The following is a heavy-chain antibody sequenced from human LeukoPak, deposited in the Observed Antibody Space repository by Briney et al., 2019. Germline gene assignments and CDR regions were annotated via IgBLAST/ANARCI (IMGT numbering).Heavy chain of an antibody. J-gene: IGHJ6*02. CDR2: IYYNGNA. V-gene: IGHV4-59*01. D-gene: IGHD1-26*01. CDR1: DGSINSYY. CDR3: ARGRSNYYGMDV. Sequence: PSETLSLTCSVSDGSINSYYWNWIRRPPGKGLEWIGYIYYNGNANYSPSLRSRVTMSVDTSKNLFSLKVSSVTAADTAVYYCARGRSNYYGMDVWGQGTTVTVSS.